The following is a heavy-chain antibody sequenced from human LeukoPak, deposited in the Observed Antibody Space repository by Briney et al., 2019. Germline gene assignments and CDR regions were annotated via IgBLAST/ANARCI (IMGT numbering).Heavy chain of an antibody. Sequence: SETLSLTCTVSGGSISSDNYYWSWIRQPAGKGLEWIGRIYTSGSTNYNPSLKSRVTMSLDTSKNQFSLNLSSVTAADTAVYYCARGRGQLWLQANFDYWGQGTLVTVSS. D-gene: IGHD5-18*01. CDR1: GGSISSDNYY. CDR2: IYTSGST. V-gene: IGHV4-61*02. J-gene: IGHJ4*02. CDR3: ARGRGQLWLQANFDY.